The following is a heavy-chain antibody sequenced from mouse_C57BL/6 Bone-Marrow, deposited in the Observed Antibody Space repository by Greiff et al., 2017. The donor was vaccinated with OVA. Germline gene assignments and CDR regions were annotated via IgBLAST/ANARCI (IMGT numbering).Heavy chain of an antibody. CDR1: GYSFTSYY. CDR3: ARDSYRGY. V-gene: IGHV1-66*01. CDR2: IYPGSGNT. J-gene: IGHJ2*01. D-gene: IGHD2-12*01. Sequence: VKLMESGPELVKPGASVKISCKASGYSFTSYYIHWVKQRPGQGLEWIGWIYPGSGNTKYNEKFKGKATLTADTSSSTAYMQLSSLTSEDSAVYYCARDSYRGYWGQGTTLTVSS.